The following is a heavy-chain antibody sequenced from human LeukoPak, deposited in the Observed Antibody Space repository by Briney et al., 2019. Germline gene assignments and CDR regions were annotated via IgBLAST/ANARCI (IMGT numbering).Heavy chain of an antibody. CDR2: INTNTGNP. V-gene: IGHV7-4-1*02. Sequence: ASVKVSCKASGYTFTSYAMNWVRQAPGQGLEWMGWINTNTGNPTYAQGFTGRFVFSLDTSVNTAYLQISSLKAEDTAVYYCARDLPSHGYCSGGSCYSNWFDPWGQGTLVTVSS. D-gene: IGHD2-15*01. CDR1: GYTFTSYA. CDR3: ARDLPSHGYCSGGSCYSNWFDP. J-gene: IGHJ5*02.